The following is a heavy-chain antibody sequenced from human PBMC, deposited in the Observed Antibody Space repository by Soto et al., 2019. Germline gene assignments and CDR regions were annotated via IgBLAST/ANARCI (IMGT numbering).Heavy chain of an antibody. D-gene: IGHD6-6*01. Sequence: QVQLVESGGGLVRPGGSLRLSCAASGFTFRDYDMSWIRQAPGKGLEWVSCISSSVTATYYADSVKGRFTISRDNAKNSLYVEMNGLRVEDSAVYYCARKGPRAARPNHWGQGTLVTVSS. J-gene: IGHJ5*02. CDR2: ISSSVTAT. V-gene: IGHV3-11*01. CDR1: GFTFRDYD. CDR3: ARKGPRAARPNH.